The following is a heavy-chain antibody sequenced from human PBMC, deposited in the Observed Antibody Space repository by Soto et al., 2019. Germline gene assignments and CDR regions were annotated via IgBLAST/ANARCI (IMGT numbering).Heavy chain of an antibody. CDR2: IIPIFGTA. V-gene: IGHV1-69*13. CDR3: ARGITFGGVIVTVTEYFQH. D-gene: IGHD3-16*02. J-gene: IGHJ1*01. Sequence: ASVKVSCKASGGTFSSYAISWVRQAPGQGLEWMGGIIPIFGTANYAQKFQGRVTITADESTSTAYMELSSLRSEDTAVYYCARGITFGGVIVTVTEYFQHWGQGTLFTVSS. CDR1: GGTFSSYA.